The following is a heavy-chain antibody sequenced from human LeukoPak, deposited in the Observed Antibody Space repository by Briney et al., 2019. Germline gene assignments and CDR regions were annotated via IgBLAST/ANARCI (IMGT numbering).Heavy chain of an antibody. Sequence: EPSETLSLTSTVSGGSISSYYWSWIRQPPGKGLEWIGYIYYSGSTNYNPSLKSRVTISVDTSKNQFSLKLSSVTAADTAVYYCARQFDSYGNYFDYWGQGTLVTVSS. J-gene: IGHJ4*02. CDR3: ARQFDSYGNYFDY. V-gene: IGHV4-59*08. D-gene: IGHD5-18*01. CDR1: GGSISSYY. CDR2: IYYSGST.